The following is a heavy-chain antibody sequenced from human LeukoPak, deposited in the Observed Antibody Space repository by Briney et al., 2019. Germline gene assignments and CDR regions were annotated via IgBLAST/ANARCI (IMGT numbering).Heavy chain of an antibody. CDR2: ISGSGYST. D-gene: IGHD6-13*01. V-gene: IGHV3-23*01. Sequence: PGGSLRLSCAASGFTFNTYTMAWVRQAPGKGLEWISSISGSGYSTFYADSVKVRFTFSRDNSKKTVHLQMDKLRGEDTAIYYCATDGSSWNIFDNWGQGTLVTVSS. CDR3: ATDGSSWNIFDN. CDR1: GFTFNTYT. J-gene: IGHJ5*02.